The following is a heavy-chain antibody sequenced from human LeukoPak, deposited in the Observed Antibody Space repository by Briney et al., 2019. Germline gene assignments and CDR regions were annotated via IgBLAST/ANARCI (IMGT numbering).Heavy chain of an antibody. CDR1: GYTFTGYY. Sequence: ASVKVSCRASGYTFTGYYMHWVRQAPGQGLEWMGWISAYNGNTNYAQKLQGRVTMTTDTSTSTAYMELRSLRSDDTAVYYCARVAGYSASGPADYWGQGTLVTVSS. J-gene: IGHJ4*02. V-gene: IGHV1-18*04. CDR3: ARVAGYSASGPADY. CDR2: ISAYNGNT. D-gene: IGHD6-13*01.